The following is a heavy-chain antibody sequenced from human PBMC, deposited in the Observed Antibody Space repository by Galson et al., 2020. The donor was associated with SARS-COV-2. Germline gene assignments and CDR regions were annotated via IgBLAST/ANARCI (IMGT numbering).Heavy chain of an antibody. CDR3: ARVKGYCSSTSCYMSYMDV. V-gene: IGHV3-11*04. Sequence: GGSLRLSCAASGFTFSDYYMSWIRQAPGKGLEWVSYISSSGSTIYYADSVKGRFTISRDNAKNSLYLQMNSLRAEDTAVYYCARVKGYCSSTSCYMSYMDVWGKGTTVTISS. J-gene: IGHJ6*03. CDR2: ISSSGSTI. CDR1: GFTFSDYY. D-gene: IGHD2-2*01.